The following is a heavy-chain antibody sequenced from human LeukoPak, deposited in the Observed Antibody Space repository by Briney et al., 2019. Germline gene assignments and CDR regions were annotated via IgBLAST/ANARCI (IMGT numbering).Heavy chain of an antibody. J-gene: IGHJ4*02. Sequence: GGSLRLSCAASGFTFSSYEMNWVRQAPGKGLEWVSYISSSGSTIYYADSVKGRFTISRDNAKNSLYLQMNSLRAEDTAVYYCARVGGLVEGIDYWGQGTLVTVSS. V-gene: IGHV3-48*03. D-gene: IGHD3-16*01. CDR3: ARVGGLVEGIDY. CDR1: GFTFSSYE. CDR2: ISSSGSTI.